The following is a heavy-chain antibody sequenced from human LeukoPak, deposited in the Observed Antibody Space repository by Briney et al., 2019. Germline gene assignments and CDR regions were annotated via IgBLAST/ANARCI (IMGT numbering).Heavy chain of an antibody. J-gene: IGHJ5*02. CDR1: GSTFSDYY. D-gene: IGHD5-24*01. Sequence: PGGSLRLSCAASGSTFSDYYMSWIRQAPGKGLEWVSYISSSGSTIYYADSVKGRFTISRDNAKNSPYLQMNSLRAEDTAVYYCARETRWLQLPDWFDPWGQGTLVTVSS. CDR3: ARETRWLQLPDWFDP. V-gene: IGHV3-11*04. CDR2: ISSSGSTI.